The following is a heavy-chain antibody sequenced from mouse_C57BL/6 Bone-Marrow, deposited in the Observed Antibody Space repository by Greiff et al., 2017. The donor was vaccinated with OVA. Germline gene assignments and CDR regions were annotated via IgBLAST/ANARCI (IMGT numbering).Heavy chain of an antibody. D-gene: IGHD3-3*01. J-gene: IGHJ2*01. CDR1: GYTFTSYW. CDR3: ARGGGTGY. Sequence: QVQLQQPGAELVKPGASVKLSCKASGYTFTSYWMQWVKQRPGQGLEWIGEIDPSDSYTNYNQKFKGKATLTVDTSSSTAYMQLSSLTSEDSAVYYCARGGGTGYWGQGTTLTVSS. CDR2: IDPSDSYT. V-gene: IGHV1-50*01.